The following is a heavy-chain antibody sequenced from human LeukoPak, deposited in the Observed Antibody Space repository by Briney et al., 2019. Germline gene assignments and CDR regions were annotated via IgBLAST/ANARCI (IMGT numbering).Heavy chain of an antibody. CDR1: GVSITTYY. CDR2: IYHSGNT. J-gene: IGHJ5*02. D-gene: IGHD2-2*01. Sequence: SETLSLTCTVSGVSITTYYWSWIRQPPGKGLEWIANIYHSGNTYYNPSLKSRVTISVDTSRNQFSLKLSSVTAADTAVYYCALQPARRLSWFDPWGQGTLVTVSS. CDR3: ALQPARRLSWFDP. V-gene: IGHV4-59*04.